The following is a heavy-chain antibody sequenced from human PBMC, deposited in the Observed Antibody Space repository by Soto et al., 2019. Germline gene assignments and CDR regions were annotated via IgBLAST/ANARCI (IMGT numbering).Heavy chain of an antibody. V-gene: IGHV3-30*18. CDR2: ISYDGSNK. CDR3: AKDRTQWEQYYYYGMDV. CDR1: GFTFSSYG. Sequence: GGSLRLSCAASGFTFSSYGMHWVRQAPGKGLEWVAVISYDGSNKYYADSVKGRFTISRDNSKNSLYLQMNSLRAEDTSVYYCAKDRTQWEQYYYYGMDVWGQGTTVTVSS. D-gene: IGHD1-26*01. J-gene: IGHJ6*02.